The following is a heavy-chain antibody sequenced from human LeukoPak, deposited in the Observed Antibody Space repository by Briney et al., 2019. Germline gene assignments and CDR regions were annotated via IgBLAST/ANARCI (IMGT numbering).Heavy chain of an antibody. CDR3: VRGSADTPMAPIFY. V-gene: IGHV1-18*04. D-gene: IGHD5-18*01. J-gene: IGHJ4*02. CDR1: GYTVTSYY. Sequence: ASVKVSCKASGYTVTSYYMHWVRQAPGQGLEWMGWISGHSGNTNYVQNLQGRVTMTTDTSTSTAYMELRSLRSDDTAVYYCVRGSADTPMAPIFYWGQGTLVTVSS. CDR2: ISGHSGNT.